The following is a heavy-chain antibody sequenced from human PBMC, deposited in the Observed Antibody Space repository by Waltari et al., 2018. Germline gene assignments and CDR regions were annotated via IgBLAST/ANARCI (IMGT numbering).Heavy chain of an antibody. CDR2: IYYSGST. Sequence: QLQLQESGPGLVKPSETLSLTCTVSGGSISSSSYYWGWIRQPPGKGLGGIGSIYYSGSTYYNPSLKSRVTISVDTSKNQFSRKLSSVTAADTAVYYCASDSSGTHDYWGQGTLVTVSS. CDR3: ASDSSGTHDY. V-gene: IGHV4-39*01. J-gene: IGHJ4*02. CDR1: GGSISSSSYY. D-gene: IGHD3-22*01.